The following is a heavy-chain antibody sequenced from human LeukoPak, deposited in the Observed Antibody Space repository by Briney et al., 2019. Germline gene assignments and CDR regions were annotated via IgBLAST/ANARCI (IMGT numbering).Heavy chain of an antibody. D-gene: IGHD2/OR15-2a*01. Sequence: GGSLRLSCAASGFTFSSHWMSWVRQAPGKGLEWVASIRQDESEIHYVDSVKGRFTISRDNAKDSLYLQMNSLRAEDTAVYYCARLQGDYTTYDCRGQGTPVTVSS. CDR2: IRQDESEI. CDR3: ARLQGDYTTYDC. J-gene: IGHJ4*02. V-gene: IGHV3-7*01. CDR1: GFTFSSHW.